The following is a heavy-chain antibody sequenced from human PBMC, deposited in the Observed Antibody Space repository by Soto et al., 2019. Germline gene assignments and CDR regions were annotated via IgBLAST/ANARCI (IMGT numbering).Heavy chain of an antibody. CDR1: GFTFSSYA. CDR2: ISGSGGST. V-gene: IGHV3-23*01. Sequence: GGSLRLSCAASGFTFSSYAMSWVRQAPGKGLEWVSAISGSGGSTYYADSVKGRFTISRDNSKNTLYLQMNSLRAEDTAVYYCAKGVPGIAVAGTGYFQHWGQGTLVTVPQ. D-gene: IGHD6-19*01. J-gene: IGHJ1*01. CDR3: AKGVPGIAVAGTGYFQH.